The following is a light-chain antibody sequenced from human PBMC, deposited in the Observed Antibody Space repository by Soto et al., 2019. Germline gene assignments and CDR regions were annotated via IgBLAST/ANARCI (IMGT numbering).Light chain of an antibody. CDR1: QSVSSN. CDR3: QHYNNWPPWT. J-gene: IGKJ1*01. V-gene: IGKV3-15*01. Sequence: EIVMTQSPATLSLSPGERATLSCRASQSVSSNVAWYQQKPGQAPRLLIYGASIRATGIPARFSGSGSGTEFTLTISSLQSEDFAVYYCQHYNNWPPWTFGQGTKVDI. CDR2: GAS.